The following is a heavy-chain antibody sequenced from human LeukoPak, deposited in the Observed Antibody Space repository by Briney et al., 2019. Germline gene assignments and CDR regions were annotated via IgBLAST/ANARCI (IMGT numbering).Heavy chain of an antibody. V-gene: IGHV4-59*01. CDR1: GGSISSYY. CDR3: ARGRLYYDFWSGYSHFDY. D-gene: IGHD3-3*01. CDR2: IYYSGST. Sequence: KPSETLSLTCTVSGGSISSYYWSWIRQPPGKGLEWIGYIYYSGSTNYNPSLKSRVTISVDPSKNQFSLKLSSVTAADTAVYYCARGRLYYDFWSGYSHFDYWGQGTLVTVSS. J-gene: IGHJ4*02.